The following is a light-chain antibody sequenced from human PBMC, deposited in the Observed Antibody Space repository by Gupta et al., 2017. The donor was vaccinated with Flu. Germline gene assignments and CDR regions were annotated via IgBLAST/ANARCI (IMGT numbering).Light chain of an antibody. J-gene: IGLJ3*02. CDR3: ASYTRSSTWV. V-gene: IGLV2-14*01. CDR2: EVR. CDR1: NRNLGGYKF. Sequence: QSALTQPASVSGAPGQSITISCTGTNRNLGGYKFFSVYQPLPAKAPKLMIYEVRNRPSGVSNRFSGSKSGNAASLTISGLQAEDEADYYCASYTRSSTWVFGGGTKLIVL.